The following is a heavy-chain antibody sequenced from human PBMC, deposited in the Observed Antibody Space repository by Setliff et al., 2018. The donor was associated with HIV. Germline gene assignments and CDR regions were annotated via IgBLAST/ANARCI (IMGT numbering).Heavy chain of an antibody. CDR1: GFTFSSAW. CDR2: IKSKTDGGTT. Sequence: GESLKISCAASGFTFSSAWMNWVRQGPGKGLEWVGRIKSKTDGGTTNYAAPVKGRFTLSRDDSKNTLYLQMDSLKTEDTAVYYCTTEDYYDSTGYPYNAFDIWGQGTMVTVSS. V-gene: IGHV3-15*01. CDR3: TTEDYYDSTGYPYNAFDI. J-gene: IGHJ3*02. D-gene: IGHD3-22*01.